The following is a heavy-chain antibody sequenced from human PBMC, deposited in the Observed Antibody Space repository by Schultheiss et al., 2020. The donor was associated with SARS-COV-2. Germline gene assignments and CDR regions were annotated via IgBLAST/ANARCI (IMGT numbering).Heavy chain of an antibody. CDR2: ISWNSGSL. CDR3: ARGDSSSYAFDI. J-gene: IGHJ3*02. CDR1: GFTFDDYA. Sequence: GGSLRLSCAASGFTFDDYAMNWVRQAPGKGLEWVSGISWNSGSLGYADSVKGRFTISRDNAKNSLYLQMNSLRAEDTAVYYCARGDSSSYAFDIWGQGTMVTVSS. D-gene: IGHD6-6*01. V-gene: IGHV3-9*01.